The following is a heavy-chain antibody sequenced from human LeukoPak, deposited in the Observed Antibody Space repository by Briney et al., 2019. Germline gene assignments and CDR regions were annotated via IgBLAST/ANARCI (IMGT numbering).Heavy chain of an antibody. D-gene: IGHD3-3*01. J-gene: IGHJ6*02. V-gene: IGHV1-46*01. Sequence: GASVKVSCKASGYTFTSYYMHWVRQAPGQGLEWMGIINPSGGSTSYAQKFQGRVTMTRDTSTSTVYMELSSLRSEDTAVYYCALGVSYDFWSGPITRWYYYYYYGMDVWGQGTTVTVSS. CDR1: GYTFTSYY. CDR3: ALGVSYDFWSGPITRWYYYYYYGMDV. CDR2: INPSGGST.